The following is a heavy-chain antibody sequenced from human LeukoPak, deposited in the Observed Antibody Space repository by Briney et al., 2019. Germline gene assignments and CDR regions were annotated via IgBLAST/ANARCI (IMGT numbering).Heavy chain of an antibody. Sequence: GGSLRLSCAASGFTFSDYSMNWVRQAPGKGLEWVSYISSSTSTIYYADSVRGRFTISRDNAKNSLYLQMNSLRAEDTAVYYCARERAGGAYHYDSSGYYYWGQGTLVTVSS. CDR3: ARERAGGAYHYDSSGYYY. V-gene: IGHV3-48*01. J-gene: IGHJ4*02. D-gene: IGHD3-22*01. CDR1: GFTFSDYS. CDR2: ISSSTSTI.